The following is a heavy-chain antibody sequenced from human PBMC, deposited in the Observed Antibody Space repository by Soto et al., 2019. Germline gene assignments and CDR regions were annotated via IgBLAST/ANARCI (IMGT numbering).Heavy chain of an antibody. Sequence: HPGGSLRLSCAVSGFSLGPYGVTWVRQTPEKGLEWVTGFSGGSGAIFYADSVRGRFTISRDSSTAYLQMNSLRPEDTAVYFCARWNGFGDSWGQGSLVTVSS. J-gene: IGHJ4*02. CDR1: GFSLGPYG. CDR2: FSGGSGAI. D-gene: IGHD1-1*01. CDR3: ARWNGFGDS. V-gene: IGHV3-23*01.